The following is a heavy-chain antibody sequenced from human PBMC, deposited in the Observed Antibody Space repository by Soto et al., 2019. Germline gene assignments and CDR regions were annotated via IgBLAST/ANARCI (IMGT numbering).Heavy chain of an antibody. CDR2: VYHTGTT. CDR3: ARVGPWVPYYYDSSPYTFENWFDP. V-gene: IGHV4-31*02. D-gene: IGHD3-22*01. CDR1: GGPVSGDDLY. Sequence: PSETLSLTCVVSGGPVSGDDLYWSWIRHLPGKGLEWIANVYHTGTTYYNPSLKSRVSMSVDTSQNQFSLILASVTAADTAVYYCARVGPWVPYYYDSSPYTFENWFDPWGQGTLVTVSS. J-gene: IGHJ5*02.